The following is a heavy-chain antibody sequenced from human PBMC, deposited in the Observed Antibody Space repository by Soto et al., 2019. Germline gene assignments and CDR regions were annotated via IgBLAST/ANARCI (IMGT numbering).Heavy chain of an antibody. Sequence: SETLSLTCTVSGGSISSYYWSWIRQPPGKGLEWIGYIYYSGSTNYNPPLKSRVTISVDTSKNQFSLKLSSVTAADTAVYYCARDNPQPVDTAMDPRRGVGYYYGMEVWGQGTTVTVSS. D-gene: IGHD5-18*01. CDR1: GGSISSYY. J-gene: IGHJ6*02. CDR2: IYYSGST. V-gene: IGHV4-59*01. CDR3: ARDNPQPVDTAMDPRRGVGYYYGMEV.